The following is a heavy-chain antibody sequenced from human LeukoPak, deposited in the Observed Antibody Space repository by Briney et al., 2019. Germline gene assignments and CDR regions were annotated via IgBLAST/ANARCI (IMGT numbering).Heavy chain of an antibody. V-gene: IGHV4-59*01. CDR2: IYYSGST. CDR1: GGSISSYY. CDR3: ARGYSGYDPLSY. Sequence: SETLSLTCTVSGGSISSYYWRWIRQPPGKGLEWIGYIYYSGSTNYNPSLESRVTISVDTSKNQFSLKLSSVTAADTAVYYCARGYSGYDPLSYWGQGTLVTVSS. J-gene: IGHJ4*02. D-gene: IGHD5-12*01.